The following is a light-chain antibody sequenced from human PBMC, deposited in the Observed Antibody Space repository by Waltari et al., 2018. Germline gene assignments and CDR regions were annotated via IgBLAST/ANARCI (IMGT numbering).Light chain of an antibody. Sequence: ETVMMQSPATLSLSPGERATLSCRASQIVGSTLAWYQQKPGQAPRLLIYYASSRATGIPDRFSGSGSGTEFTLTISSLDPEDVGVYYCQKYNDWPWTFGPGTKVEIK. V-gene: IGKV3D-15*01. CDR3: QKYNDWPWT. CDR1: QIVGST. J-gene: IGKJ1*01. CDR2: YAS.